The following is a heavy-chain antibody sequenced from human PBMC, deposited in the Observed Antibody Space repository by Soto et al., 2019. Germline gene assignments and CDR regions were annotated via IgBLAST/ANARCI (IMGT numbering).Heavy chain of an antibody. J-gene: IGHJ6*02. CDR3: ARDRITIFGGDYYYYGMDV. Sequence: PGGSLRLSCAASGFTVSSNYMSWVRQAPGKGLEWVSLIYSGGSTYFADSVKGRFTISRDNSKNTLYLQMNSLRAEDTAIYYCARDRITIFGGDYYYYGMDVWGQGTTVTVSS. CDR1: GFTVSSNY. CDR2: IYSGGST. D-gene: IGHD3-3*01. V-gene: IGHV3-53*01.